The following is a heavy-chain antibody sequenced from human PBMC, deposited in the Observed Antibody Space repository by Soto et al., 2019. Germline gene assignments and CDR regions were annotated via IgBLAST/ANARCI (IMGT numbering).Heavy chain of an antibody. Sequence: SETLSLTCAVSGGSISSSNWWSWVRQPPGKGLEWFGEIYHSGSTNYNPSLKSRVTISVDKSKNQFSLKLSSVTAADTAVYYCARNLRYFDWLSNYYYYYGMDVWGQGTTVTVSS. D-gene: IGHD3-9*01. V-gene: IGHV4-4*02. CDR2: IYHSGST. CDR3: ARNLRYFDWLSNYYYYYGMDV. J-gene: IGHJ6*02. CDR1: GGSISSSNW.